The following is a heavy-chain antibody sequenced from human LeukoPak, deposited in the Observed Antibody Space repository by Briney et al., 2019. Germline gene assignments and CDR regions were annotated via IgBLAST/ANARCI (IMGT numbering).Heavy chain of an antibody. CDR1: GFTFSSYG. Sequence: GGSLRLSCAASGFTFSSYGIHWVRQAPGKGLEWVAVIGYDGGKKYYADSVKGRFTISGDNSKNTLYLHMNSLRVEDTAVYYCARDRGGYCSGGTCYPGLLSYSMDVWGKGTTVTVSS. J-gene: IGHJ6*04. CDR3: ARDRGGYCSGGTCYPGLLSYSMDV. V-gene: IGHV3-33*01. CDR2: IGYDGGKK. D-gene: IGHD2-15*01.